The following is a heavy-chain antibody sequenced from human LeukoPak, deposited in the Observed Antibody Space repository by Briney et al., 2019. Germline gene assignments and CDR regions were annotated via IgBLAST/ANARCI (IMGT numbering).Heavy chain of an antibody. V-gene: IGHV3-30*02. Sequence: GGSLRLSCAASGFTFSSYGMRWVRQAPGKGLEWVAFIRYDGSNKYYADSVKGRFTISRDNSKNTLYLQMNSLRAEDTAVYYCAKGSGYEHSHYYYYMDVWGKGTTVTFSS. CDR2: IRYDGSNK. CDR1: GFTFSSYG. CDR3: AKGSGYEHSHYYYYMDV. J-gene: IGHJ6*03. D-gene: IGHD6-25*01.